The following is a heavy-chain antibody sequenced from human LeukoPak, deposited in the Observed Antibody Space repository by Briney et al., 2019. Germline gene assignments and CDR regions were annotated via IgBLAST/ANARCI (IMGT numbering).Heavy chain of an antibody. J-gene: IGHJ4*02. V-gene: IGHV3-21*01. CDR3: ARPPKRDNSGYFDY. D-gene: IGHD3-22*01. CDR1: GFTFSSYS. CDR2: ISSSSSYI. Sequence: PGGSLRLSCAASGFTFSSYSMNWVRQAPGKGLEWVSSISSSSSYIYYADSVKGRFTISRDNAKNSLYLQMNSLRAEDTAVYYCARPPKRDNSGYFDYWGQGTLVTVSS.